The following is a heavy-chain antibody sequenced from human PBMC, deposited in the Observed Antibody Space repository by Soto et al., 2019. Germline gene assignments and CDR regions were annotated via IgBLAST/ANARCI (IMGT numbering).Heavy chain of an antibody. V-gene: IGHV4-59*12. CDR3: ARADTDMTTPFDY. CDR1: GGSISNFY. J-gene: IGHJ4*02. CDR2: VDYSGTA. Sequence: SETLSLTCTVSGGSISNFYWNWIRQPPGKGLEWIGYVDYSGTANYNPSLKSRVSMSVDTSKNQLSLKVTSVTAADTAMYYCARADTDMTTPFDYWGQGTLVTVSS. D-gene: IGHD5-18*01.